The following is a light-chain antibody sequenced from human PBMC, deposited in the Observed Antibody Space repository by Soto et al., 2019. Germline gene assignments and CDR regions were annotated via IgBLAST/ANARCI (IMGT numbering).Light chain of an antibody. CDR2: EVN. CDR1: SSDIGGYNY. V-gene: IGLV2-8*01. J-gene: IGLJ2*01. Sequence: QSALTQPPSASGSLGQSVTISCSGASSDIGGYNYVAWYQQHPGKAPKLIIYEVNKRPSGVPDRFSGSKSGNTASLTVSGLQPEDEADYSCSSYAGGNDLLFGGGTKVTVL. CDR3: SSYAGGNDLL.